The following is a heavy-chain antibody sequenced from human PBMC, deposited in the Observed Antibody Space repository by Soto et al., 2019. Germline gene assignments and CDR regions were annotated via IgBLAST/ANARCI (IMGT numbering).Heavy chain of an antibody. D-gene: IGHD3-10*01. CDR3: ARARAAGSGSYYLGHYYYYYYGMDV. J-gene: IGHJ6*02. Sequence: HPGGSLRLSCAASGFTFSSYAMHWVRQAPGKGLEWVAVISYDGSNKYYADSVKGRFTISRDNSKNTLYLQMNSLRAEDTAVYYCARARAAGSGSYYLGHYYYYYYGMDVWGHGTTVTVSS. V-gene: IGHV3-30-3*01. CDR1: GFTFSSYA. CDR2: ISYDGSNK.